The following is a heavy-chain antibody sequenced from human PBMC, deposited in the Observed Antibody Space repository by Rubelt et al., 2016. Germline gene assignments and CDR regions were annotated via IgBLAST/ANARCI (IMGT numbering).Heavy chain of an antibody. D-gene: IGHD3/OR15-3a*01. CDR3: AKGTGPRRGGTDY. V-gene: IGHV3-23*01. J-gene: IGHJ4*02. CDR2: ISGSGGST. CDR1: GFTFSSYA. Sequence: EVQLLESGGGLVQPGGSLRLSCAASGFTFSSYAMSWVRQAPGKGLEWVSAISGSGGSTYYADTVKGRFTSARNNSKKPFDLQMNSLEAEDTAVDYWAKGTGPRRGGTDYWGQGTLVTVSS.